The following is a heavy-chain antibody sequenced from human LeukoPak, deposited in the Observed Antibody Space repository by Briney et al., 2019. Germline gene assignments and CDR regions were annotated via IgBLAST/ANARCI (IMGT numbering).Heavy chain of an antibody. V-gene: IGHV3-21*01. J-gene: IGHJ4*02. D-gene: IGHD1-26*01. Sequence: SGGSLRLSCAASGFTFSSYNMNWVRQAPGKGLEWVSSISSSSSYIYYADSVKGRFTISRDNAKNSLYLQMNSLRAEDTAVYYCARDPRYSGSCHGGDYWGQGTLVTVSS. CDR3: ARDPRYSGSCHGGDY. CDR1: GFTFSSYN. CDR2: ISSSSSYI.